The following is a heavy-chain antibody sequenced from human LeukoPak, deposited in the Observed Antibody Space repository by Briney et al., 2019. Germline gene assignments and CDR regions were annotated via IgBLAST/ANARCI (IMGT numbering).Heavy chain of an antibody. CDR3: ARDPLYYYDGMDV. V-gene: IGHV4-61*02. CDR1: GGSISSGGYY. CDR2: IYTSGST. J-gene: IGHJ6*02. Sequence: PSQTLSLTCTVSGGSISSGGYYGSWIRQPAGKGLEWIGRIYTSGSTNYNPSLKSRVTMSVDTSKNQFSLKLSSVTAADTAVYYCARDPLYYYDGMDVWGQGTTVTVSS.